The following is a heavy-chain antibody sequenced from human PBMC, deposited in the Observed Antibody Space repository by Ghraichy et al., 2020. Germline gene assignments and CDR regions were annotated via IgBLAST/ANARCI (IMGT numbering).Heavy chain of an antibody. V-gene: IGHV1-69*13. CDR3: ARGAIDSGYDWGGAPFDY. D-gene: IGHD5-12*01. Sequence: SVKVSCKASGGTFSSYAISWVRQAPGQGLEWMGGIIPIFGTANYAQKFQGRVTITADESTSTAYMELSSLRSEDTAVYYCARGAIDSGYDWGGAPFDYWGQGTLVTVSS. CDR2: IIPIFGTA. J-gene: IGHJ4*02. CDR1: GGTFSSYA.